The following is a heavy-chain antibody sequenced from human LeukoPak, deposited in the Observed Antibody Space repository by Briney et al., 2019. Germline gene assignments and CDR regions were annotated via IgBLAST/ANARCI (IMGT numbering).Heavy chain of an antibody. D-gene: IGHD1-26*01. Sequence: SETLSLTCTVSGGSISSSSYYWCWMRHPPGEGLEWIGSIYYSGSTYYNPSLKSRVTITVDTSKNQFSLKQSSVAAADTAVYYCARDREGSNWFDPWGQGTLVTVSS. CDR3: ARDREGSNWFDP. V-gene: IGHV4-39*07. J-gene: IGHJ5*02. CDR2: IYYSGST. CDR1: GGSISSSSYY.